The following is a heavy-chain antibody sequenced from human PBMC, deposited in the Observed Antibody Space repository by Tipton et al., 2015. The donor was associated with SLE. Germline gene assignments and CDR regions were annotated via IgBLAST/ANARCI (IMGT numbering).Heavy chain of an antibody. D-gene: IGHD5-12*01. Sequence: TLSLTCTVSGGSISVDDYYWTWIRQHPGKGLEWIGYIYYSGSAYLNPSLKSRVTISVDTSKNQFSLKLSSVTAADTAFYYCARRTSGYAPDYWGQGTLVTVSS. V-gene: IGHV4-31*03. CDR2: IYYSGSA. CDR3: ARRTSGYAPDY. J-gene: IGHJ4*02. CDR1: GGSISVDDYY.